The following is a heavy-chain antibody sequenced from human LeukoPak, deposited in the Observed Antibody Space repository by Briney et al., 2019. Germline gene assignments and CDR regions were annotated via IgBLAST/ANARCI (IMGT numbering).Heavy chain of an antibody. V-gene: IGHV4-59*01. J-gene: IGHJ4*02. Sequence: PSETLSLTCTVSGGSISSYYWSWIRQPPGKGLEWIGYIYYSGSTNYNPSLKSRVTISVDTSKNQFSLKLSSVTAADAAVYYCARTSDCSGGSCYLNYFDFWGQGTLVTVSS. D-gene: IGHD2-15*01. CDR2: IYYSGST. CDR1: GGSISSYY. CDR3: ARTSDCSGGSCYLNYFDF.